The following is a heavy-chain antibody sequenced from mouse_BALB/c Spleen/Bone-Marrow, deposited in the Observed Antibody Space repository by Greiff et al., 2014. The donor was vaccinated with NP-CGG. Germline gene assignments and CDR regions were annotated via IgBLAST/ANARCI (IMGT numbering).Heavy chain of an antibody. J-gene: IGHJ2*01. CDR3: TTLARNKFDY. CDR2: IYPGNSDT. D-gene: IGHD3-1*01. CDR1: GYTFSNYW. Sequence: VQLQQSGTVLARPGAAVKMSCKASGYTFSNYWMHWVKQRPGQGLEWIGTIYPGNSDTTYNQKFKGKATLTAVTSTSTAYTELSSLTNEDSAVYYCTTLARNKFDYWGQGTTLTVSS. V-gene: IGHV1-5*01.